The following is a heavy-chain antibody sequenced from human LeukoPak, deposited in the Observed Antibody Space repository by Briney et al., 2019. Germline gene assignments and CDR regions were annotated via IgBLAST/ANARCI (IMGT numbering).Heavy chain of an antibody. CDR3: ARRGSLGPFDY. V-gene: IGHV4-59*08. J-gene: IGHJ4*02. D-gene: IGHD7-27*01. Sequence: SETLSLTCTVSGGSISSYYCSWIRQPPGKGLEWIGYVYYTGSTNYNPSLRSRVTISVDTSKNQFSLKLNSVTAADTAVYYCARRGSLGPFDYWGQGALVTVSS. CDR2: VYYTGST. CDR1: GGSISSYY.